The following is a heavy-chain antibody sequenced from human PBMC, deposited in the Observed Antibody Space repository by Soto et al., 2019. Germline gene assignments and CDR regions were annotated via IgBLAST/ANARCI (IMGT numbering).Heavy chain of an antibody. V-gene: IGHV1-2*04. CDR1: GYTFTDYY. CDR3: ARGPSHGAFDI. J-gene: IGHJ3*02. Sequence: QVQLAQSGAEVKKPGASVKVSCKASGYTFTDYYIHWLRQAPAQGLEWMGWINPNSGDTKYAQKFQGWATMTSDTSISTTYMELSRLTSDDTALYYCARGPSHGAFDIWGQGTIITVSS. CDR2: INPNSGDT.